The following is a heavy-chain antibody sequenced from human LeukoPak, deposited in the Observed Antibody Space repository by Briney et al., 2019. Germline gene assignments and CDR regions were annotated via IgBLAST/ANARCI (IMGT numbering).Heavy chain of an antibody. V-gene: IGHV1-18*01. CDR1: GYTFTNYG. CDR2: ISAYSGDT. Sequence: ASVKVSCKASGYTFTNYGISWVRQAPGQGLEWMGWISAYSGDTNYAQEFQGRVTMTTDTSTSTAYMEVRSLRSDDTAVYYCARADSDWPFGYWGQGTLVTVSS. D-gene: IGHD6-19*01. CDR3: ARADSDWPFGY. J-gene: IGHJ4*02.